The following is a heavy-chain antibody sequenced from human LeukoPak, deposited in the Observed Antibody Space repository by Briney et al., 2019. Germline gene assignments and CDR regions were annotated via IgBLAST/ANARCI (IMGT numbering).Heavy chain of an antibody. V-gene: IGHV4-34*01. CDR3: AGARVMWDIVVVVAAKYFDY. CDR2: INHSGST. D-gene: IGHD2-15*01. Sequence: PSETLSLTCAVYGGSFSGSYWSWIRQPPGKGLEWIGEINHSGSTNYNPSLKSRVTISVDTSKIQFSLKLSSVTAADTAVFYCAGARVMWDIVVVVAAKYFDYWGQGTLVTVSS. J-gene: IGHJ4*02. CDR1: GGSFSGSY.